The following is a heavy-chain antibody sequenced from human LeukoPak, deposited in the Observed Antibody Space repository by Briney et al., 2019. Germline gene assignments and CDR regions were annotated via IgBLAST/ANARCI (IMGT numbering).Heavy chain of an antibody. J-gene: IGHJ5*02. V-gene: IGHV1-2*02. CDR2: INPNSGGT. Sequence: ASVKVSCKASGYTFTGYYMHWVRQAPGQGLEWMGWINPNSGGTNYAQKLQGRVTITADESTSTAYMELSSLRSEDTAVYYCAREIGWFDPWGQGTLVTVSS. CDR3: AREIGWFDP. CDR1: GYTFTGYY.